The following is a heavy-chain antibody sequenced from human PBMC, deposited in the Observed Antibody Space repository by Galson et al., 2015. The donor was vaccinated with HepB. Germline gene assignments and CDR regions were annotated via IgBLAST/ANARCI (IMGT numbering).Heavy chain of an antibody. CDR1: GFTFSTYW. CDR3: ARARRAGAGFDY. V-gene: IGHV3-74*01. CDR2: INSDGSST. J-gene: IGHJ4*02. Sequence: SLRLSCAASGFTFSTYWMHWVRQAPGKGLVWVSRINSDGSSTTYADSVKGRVTISRDNAKNTLYLQMNSLRAEDTAVHYCARARRAGAGFDYWGQVALVTVSS. D-gene: IGHD6-19*01.